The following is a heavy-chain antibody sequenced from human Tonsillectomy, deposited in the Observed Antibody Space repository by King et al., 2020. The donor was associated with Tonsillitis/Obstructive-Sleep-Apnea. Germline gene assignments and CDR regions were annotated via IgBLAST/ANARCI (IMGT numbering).Heavy chain of an antibody. CDR2: INPSGGST. CDR3: AGDRRFRSRKNYYYMDV. D-gene: IGHD2-2*01. V-gene: IGHV1-46*01. J-gene: IGHJ6*03. CDR1: GYTFTSYY. Sequence: QLVQSGAEVKKPGASVKVSCKASGYTFTSYYMHWVRQAPGQGLEWMGIINPSGGSTSYAQKFQGRVTMTRDTSTSTVYMELSSLRSEDTAVYYCAGDRRFRSRKNYYYMDVWGKGTTVTVSS.